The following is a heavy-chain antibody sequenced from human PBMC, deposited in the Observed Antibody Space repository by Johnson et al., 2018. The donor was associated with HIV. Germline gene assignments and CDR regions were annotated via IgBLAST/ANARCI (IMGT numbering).Heavy chain of an antibody. CDR2: ISYDGSNK. V-gene: IGHV3-30-3*01. Sequence: QVQLVESGGGVVQPGRSLRLSCAASGFTFSSYSMHWVRQAPGKGLEWVAVISYDGSNKYYADSVRGRFIISRDNSRKTLYLQMNSLRAEDTAVYYCAFRHNWNYGDVFDIWGHGTMVTVSS. J-gene: IGHJ3*02. CDR3: AFRHNWNYGDVFDI. CDR1: GFTFSSYS. D-gene: IGHD1-7*01.